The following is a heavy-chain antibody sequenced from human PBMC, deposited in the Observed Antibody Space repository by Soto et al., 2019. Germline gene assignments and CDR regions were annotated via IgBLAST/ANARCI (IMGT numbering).Heavy chain of an antibody. CDR1: GGTFSSYA. CDR3: ARDHQGRDYYDYGMDV. J-gene: IGHJ6*02. CDR2: IIPIFGTA. V-gene: IGHV1-69*12. Sequence: QVQLVQSGAEVKKPGSSVKVSCKASGGTFSSYAISWVRQAPGQGLEWMGGIIPIFGTANYAQKFQGRVTITADESTSXAYMELSSLRSEDTAVYYGARDHQGRDYYDYGMDVWGQGTTVTVSS.